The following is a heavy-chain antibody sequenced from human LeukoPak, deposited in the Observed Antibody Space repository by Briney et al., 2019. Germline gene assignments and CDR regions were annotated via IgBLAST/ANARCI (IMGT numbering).Heavy chain of an antibody. CDR2: ILNDGSNK. J-gene: IGHJ6*02. V-gene: IGHV3-30*02. CDR1: GFTFSSYA. Sequence: PGGSLRLSCVASGFTFSSYAMHWVRQAPGKGLEWVAIILNDGSNKNYADSVKGRFTISRDNAKNSLYLQMNSLRAEDTALYYCAKDGLVPAAPPYYYYGMDVWGQGTTVTVSS. D-gene: IGHD2-2*01. CDR3: AKDGLVPAAPPYYYYGMDV.